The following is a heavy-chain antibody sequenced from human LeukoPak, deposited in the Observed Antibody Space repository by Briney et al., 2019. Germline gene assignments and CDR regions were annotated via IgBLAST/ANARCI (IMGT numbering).Heavy chain of an antibody. CDR3: ARAVVEQQLAYYFDY. V-gene: IGHV3-48*01. CDR1: GFTFNTYT. Sequence: GGSLRLSCAASGFTFNTYTMNWVRQAPGEGLEWVSYISGSSGIIDYADSVKGRFTISRDNSKNTLYLQMNSLRAEDTAVYYCARAVVEQQLAYYFDYWGQGTLVTVSS. CDR2: ISGSSGII. J-gene: IGHJ4*02. D-gene: IGHD6-13*01.